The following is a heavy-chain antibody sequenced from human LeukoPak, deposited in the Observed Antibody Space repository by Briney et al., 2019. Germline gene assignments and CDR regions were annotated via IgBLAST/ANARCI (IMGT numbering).Heavy chain of an antibody. V-gene: IGHV7-4-1*02. Sequence: ASVKVSCKASGYTFTSYAMNWVRQAPGQGLEWMGWINTNTGNPTYAQGFTGRFVFSLDTSVSTAYLQISSLKAEDTAVYYCARDQRGAGTFRPGNDPWGQGTLVTVSS. CDR3: ARDQRGAGTFRPGNDP. J-gene: IGHJ5*02. D-gene: IGHD6-13*01. CDR1: GYTFTSYA. CDR2: INTNTGNP.